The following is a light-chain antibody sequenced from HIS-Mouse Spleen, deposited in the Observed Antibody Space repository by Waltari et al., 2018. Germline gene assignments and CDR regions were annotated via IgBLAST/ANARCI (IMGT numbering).Light chain of an antibody. V-gene: IGKV3-15*01. CDR1: QSVSSN. J-gene: IGKJ3*01. CDR3: QQYNNWPLFT. Sequence: EIVMTQSPATLSVSPGERATLSCRVSQSVSSNLAWYQQKPGHAPRLLIYGASTRATGIPARFSGSGSGTEFTLTISSLQSEDFAVYYCQQYNNWPLFTFGPGTKVDIK. CDR2: GAS.